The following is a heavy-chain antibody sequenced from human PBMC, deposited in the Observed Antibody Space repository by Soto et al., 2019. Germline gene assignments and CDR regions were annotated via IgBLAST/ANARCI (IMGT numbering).Heavy chain of an antibody. CDR2: IIPILGIA. V-gene: IGHV1-69*02. CDR3: ARGGYSGYDPFDY. CDR1: GGTFSSYT. J-gene: IGHJ4*02. Sequence: ASVKVSCKASGGTFSSYTISWVRQAPGQGLEWMGRIIPILGIANYAQKFQGRVTITADKSTSTAYMELSSLRSEDTAVYYCARGGYSGYDPFDYWGQGTLVTVSS. D-gene: IGHD5-12*01.